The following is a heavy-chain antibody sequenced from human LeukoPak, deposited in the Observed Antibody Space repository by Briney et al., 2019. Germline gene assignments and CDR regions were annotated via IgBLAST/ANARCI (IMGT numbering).Heavy chain of an antibody. D-gene: IGHD1/OR15-1a*01. V-gene: IGHV1-46*01. CDR2: INPSGGVT. CDR1: GYTFTSNY. CDR3: ARVFGRQTIDY. Sequence: GASVKVSCKAFGYTFTSNYMHWVRQAPGQGLEWVGVINPSGGVTSYAQKFEGRVTMTRDTSTSTVYMELSSLRSEDTAVYYCARVFGRQTIDYWGQGTLVTVSS. J-gene: IGHJ4*02.